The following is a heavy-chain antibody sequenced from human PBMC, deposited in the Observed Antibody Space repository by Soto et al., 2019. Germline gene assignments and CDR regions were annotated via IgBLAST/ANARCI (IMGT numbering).Heavy chain of an antibody. Sequence: RASVKVSCKASGGTFSSYAISWVRQAPGQGLEWMGGIIPIFGTANYAQKFQGRVTITADESTSTAYMELSSLRSEDTAVYYCARRSRGVTNWFDPWGQGTLVTVS. CDR1: GGTFSSYA. D-gene: IGHD2-21*02. CDR2: IIPIFGTA. V-gene: IGHV1-69*13. CDR3: ARRSRGVTNWFDP. J-gene: IGHJ5*02.